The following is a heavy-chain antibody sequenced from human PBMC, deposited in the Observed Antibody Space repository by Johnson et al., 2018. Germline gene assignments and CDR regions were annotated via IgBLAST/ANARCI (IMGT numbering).Heavy chain of an antibody. Sequence: QVQLQESGPGLVKPSDTLSLMCSVSGGSISSYYYHWIRQSPGKGLEWIGKMYHSGSATYNPSLNGRVTLSVDTSTNQFSLKLTSVTAAATAVYYFARRRGTGSYSQAYLDHWGQGTLVTVSS. CDR2: MYHSGSA. CDR1: GGSISSYY. J-gene: IGHJ1*01. D-gene: IGHD3-3*02. V-gene: IGHV4-59*01. CDR3: ARRRGTGSYSQAYLDH.